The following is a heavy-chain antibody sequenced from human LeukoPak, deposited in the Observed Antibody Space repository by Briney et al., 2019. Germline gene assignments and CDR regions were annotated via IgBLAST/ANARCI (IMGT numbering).Heavy chain of an antibody. CDR1: GFTFSSYA. J-gene: IGHJ4*02. CDR3: AKRSSSGYYSYYFDY. CDR2: ISGSGGST. V-gene: IGHV3-23*01. Sequence: GESLRLSCAASGFTFSSYAMSWVRQAPGEGLEWVLAISGSGGSTYYADSVKGRFTISRDNSKNTLYLQMNSLRAEDTAVYYCAKRSSSGYYSYYFDYWGQGTLVTVSS. D-gene: IGHD3-22*01.